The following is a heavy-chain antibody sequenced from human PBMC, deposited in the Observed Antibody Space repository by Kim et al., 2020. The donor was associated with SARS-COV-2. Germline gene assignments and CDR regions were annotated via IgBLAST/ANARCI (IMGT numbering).Heavy chain of an antibody. D-gene: IGHD2-15*01. CDR3: ARGGGCSGGSCYAFYYYYYYGMDV. J-gene: IGHJ6*02. Sequence: SVKVSCKASGGTFSSYAISWVRQAPGQGLEWMGGIIPIFGTANYAQKFQGRVTITADESTSTAYMELSSLRSEDTAVYYCARGGGCSGGSCYAFYYYYYYGMDVWGQGTTVTVSS. CDR1: GGTFSSYA. CDR2: IIPIFGTA. V-gene: IGHV1-69*13.